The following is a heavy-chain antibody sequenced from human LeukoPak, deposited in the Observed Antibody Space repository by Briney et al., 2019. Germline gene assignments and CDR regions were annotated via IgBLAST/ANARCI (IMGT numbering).Heavy chain of an antibody. J-gene: IGHJ6*03. D-gene: IGHD3-22*01. CDR1: VGTFSSCD. CDR3: ARGPPVSVVVITQDYYYYMDV. Sequence: SVKLFCTAYVGTFSSCDISWVPQARGQGLECMGGNIPIFGTANYAQKCQGRVTITADESTRTAYMELSSLRSEDTAVYYCARGPPVSVVVITQDYYYYMDVWGKGTTVTVS. V-gene: IGHV1-69*01. CDR2: NIPIFGTA.